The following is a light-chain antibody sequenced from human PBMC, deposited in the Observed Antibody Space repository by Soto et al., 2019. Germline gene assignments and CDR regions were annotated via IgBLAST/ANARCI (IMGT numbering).Light chain of an antibody. Sequence: DIQLTQSPSFLSASVGDRVTITCRTSQAVSSFLVWYHQKPGKVPELLIYGASTLQSGVPSRFSGSGSGTDFTLTISSLQPEDSAVYYCQQVNSYPAFGGGTKVDIK. J-gene: IGKJ4*01. CDR3: QQVNSYPA. CDR2: GAS. CDR1: QAVSSF. V-gene: IGKV1-9*01.